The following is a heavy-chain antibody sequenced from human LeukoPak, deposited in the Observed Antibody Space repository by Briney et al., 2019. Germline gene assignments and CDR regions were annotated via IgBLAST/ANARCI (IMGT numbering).Heavy chain of an antibody. Sequence: ASVKVSCKASGYTFTGYYMHWVRQAPGQGLEWMGWINPNSGGTNYAQKFQGRVTMTRDTSISTAYMELSRLRSDDTAVYYCARSNNPRRSCSSTSCYDAFDIWGQGTMVTVSS. D-gene: IGHD2-2*01. CDR3: ARSNNPRRSCSSTSCYDAFDI. CDR2: INPNSGGT. J-gene: IGHJ3*02. CDR1: GYTFTGYY. V-gene: IGHV1-2*02.